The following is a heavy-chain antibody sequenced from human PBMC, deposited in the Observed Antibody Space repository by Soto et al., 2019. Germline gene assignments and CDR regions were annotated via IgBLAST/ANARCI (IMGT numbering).Heavy chain of an antibody. Sequence: EVQLVESGGGLVQPGGSLRLSCAVSGFTFSDHYMDWVRQAPGKGLEWVGRIRNKAKSYTTEYAASVKGRFTISRDDSNNSLFLQVNSLKSEDTAVYYCVRGRFCSADGCYWCLDIWGQGTMVTVSS. CDR1: GFTFSDHY. CDR2: IRNKAKSYTT. CDR3: VRGRFCSADGCYWCLDI. J-gene: IGHJ3*02. D-gene: IGHD2-21*01. V-gene: IGHV3-72*01.